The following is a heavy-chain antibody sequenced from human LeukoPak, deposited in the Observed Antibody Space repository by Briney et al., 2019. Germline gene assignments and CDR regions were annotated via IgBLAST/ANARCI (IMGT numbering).Heavy chain of an antibody. J-gene: IGHJ4*02. V-gene: IGHV1-18*01. D-gene: IGHD2-2*02. Sequence: ASVKVSCKASGGTFSSYGISWVRQAPGQGLEWMGWISAYNGNTNYAQKLQGRVTMTTDTSTSTAYMELRSLRSDDTAVYYCARDSRYCSSTSCYTFDYWGQGTLVTVSS. CDR1: GGTFSSYG. CDR3: ARDSRYCSSTSCYTFDY. CDR2: ISAYNGNT.